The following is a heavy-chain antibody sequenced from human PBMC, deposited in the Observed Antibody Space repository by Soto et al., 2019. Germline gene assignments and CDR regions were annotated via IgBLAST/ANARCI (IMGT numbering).Heavy chain of an antibody. CDR1: GFTFDDYA. D-gene: IGHD1-26*01. Sequence: EVQLVESGGGLVQPGRSLRLSCAASGFTFDDYAMHWVRQAPGKGLEWVSGISWNSGSIGYADSVKGRFTISRDNAKNSLYLQMNSLRAEDTALYYCAKEIVGAPGWFDPWGQGPLVTVSS. J-gene: IGHJ5*02. V-gene: IGHV3-9*01. CDR2: ISWNSGSI. CDR3: AKEIVGAPGWFDP.